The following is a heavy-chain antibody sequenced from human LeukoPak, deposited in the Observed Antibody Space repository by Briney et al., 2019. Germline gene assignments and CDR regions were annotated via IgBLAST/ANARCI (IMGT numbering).Heavy chain of an antibody. CDR2: INSDGSTT. Sequence: GGSLRLSCAASGFTFSNYWMHWVRQAPGKGLVWVSRINSDGSTTSYADSVKGRFTISRDNAKNTPYLQMNSLRAEDTAVYYCARGASGYSYGWGQGTLVTVSS. J-gene: IGHJ4*02. V-gene: IGHV3-74*01. CDR3: ARGASGYSYG. D-gene: IGHD5-18*01. CDR1: GFTFSNYW.